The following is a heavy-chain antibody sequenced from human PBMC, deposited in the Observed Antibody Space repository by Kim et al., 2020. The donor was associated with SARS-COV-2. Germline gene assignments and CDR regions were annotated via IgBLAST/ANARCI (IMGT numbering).Heavy chain of an antibody. CDR3: AREVYYYYGMDA. CDR1: GGSFSGYY. CDR2: INHSGST. Sequence: SETLSLTCAVYGGSFSGYYWSWIRQPPGKGLEWIGEINHSGSTNYNPSLKSRVTISVDTSKNQFSLKLSSVTAADTAVYYCAREVYYYYGMDAWGQGTTV. V-gene: IGHV4-34*01. J-gene: IGHJ6*02.